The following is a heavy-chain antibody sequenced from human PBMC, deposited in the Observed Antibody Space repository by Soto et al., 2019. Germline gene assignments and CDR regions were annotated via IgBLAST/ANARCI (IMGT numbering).Heavy chain of an antibody. V-gene: IGHV4-30-2*01. D-gene: IGHD1-1*01. CDR2: IYHSGST. CDR3: ARERRNGIEEYGMDV. J-gene: IGHJ6*02. CDR1: GSSISSVCYS. Sequence: SENLSLTCALSGSSISSVCYSWRWIRQPPGKGLEWIGYIYHSGSTYYNPSLKSRVTISLDRSKNQFSLNLSSATAADTAVYYCARERRNGIEEYGMDVWGQGTTVTVS.